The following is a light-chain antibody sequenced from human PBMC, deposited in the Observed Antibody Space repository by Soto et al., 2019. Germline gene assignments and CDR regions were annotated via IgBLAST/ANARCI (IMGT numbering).Light chain of an antibody. J-gene: IGLJ3*02. CDR1: KSNIGDNP. V-gene: IGLV1-44*01. CDR2: SND. Sequence: QSLLTQPPSASGTPGQRVIISCSGSKSNIGDNPVNWFQQFPGTAPKLLIFSNDERPSGVPERFSGSKSGASASLAISGLQSDDEADYSCATWDDSLNGWVFGGGTKLTVL. CDR3: ATWDDSLNGWV.